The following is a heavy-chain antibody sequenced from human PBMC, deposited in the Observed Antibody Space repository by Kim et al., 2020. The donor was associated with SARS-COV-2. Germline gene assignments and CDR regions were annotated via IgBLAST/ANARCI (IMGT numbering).Heavy chain of an antibody. CDR1: GGSFSGYY. Sequence: SETLSLTCAVYGGSFSGYYWSWIRQPPGKGLEWIGEINHSGSTNYNPSLKSRVTISVDTSKNQFSLKLSSVTAADTAVYYCARGRPQAMVGGVIIWYFD. J-gene: IGHJ4*01. V-gene: IGHV4-34*01. D-gene: IGHD3-10*01. CDR2: INHSGST. CDR3: ARGRPQAMVGGVIIWYFD.